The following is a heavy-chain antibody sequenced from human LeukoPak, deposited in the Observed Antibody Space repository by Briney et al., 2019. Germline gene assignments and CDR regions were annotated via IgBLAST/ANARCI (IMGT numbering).Heavy chain of an antibody. D-gene: IGHD3-10*01. V-gene: IGHV3-48*03. CDR3: ARESGFRGDAFDI. CDR1: GFTFSSYE. CDR2: ISTSGSTI. J-gene: IGHJ3*02. Sequence: QAGGSLRLSCAASGFTFSSYEMNWVRQAPGKGLEWVSYISTSGSTIYYADSVKGRFIISRDNAKNSLCLQMNSLRAEDTAVYYCARESGFRGDAFDIWGQGTVVTVSS.